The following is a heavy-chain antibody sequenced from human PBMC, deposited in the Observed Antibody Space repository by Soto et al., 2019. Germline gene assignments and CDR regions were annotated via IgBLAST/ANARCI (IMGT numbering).Heavy chain of an antibody. Sequence: QVQLQESGPGLVKPSRTLSLTCTVSGGSISSGGYYWSWIRQHPGKGLEWIGYIYYSGSTYYNPSLKSRVTISVDTSKNQFSLKLSSVTAADTAVYYCARGPPRYCSSTSCSTGWFDPWGQGTLVTVSS. D-gene: IGHD2-2*01. J-gene: IGHJ5*02. CDR3: ARGPPRYCSSTSCSTGWFDP. V-gene: IGHV4-31*03. CDR2: IYYSGST. CDR1: GGSISSGGYY.